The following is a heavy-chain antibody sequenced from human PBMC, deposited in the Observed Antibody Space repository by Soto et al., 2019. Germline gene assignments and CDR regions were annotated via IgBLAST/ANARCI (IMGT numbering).Heavy chain of an antibody. D-gene: IGHD6-13*01. V-gene: IGHV2-5*02. CDR1: GFSLSTSGVG. J-gene: IGHJ4*02. Sequence: QITLKESGPTLVKPTQTLTLTCTFSGFSLSTSGVGVGWIRQPPGKALEWLALIYWDDDKRYSPSLKSRLTXTXXTSKNQVVLTMTNMDPGDRAICYGAHSSRWINFDYGGRGSLVTVYS. CDR2: IYWDDDK. CDR3: AHSSRWINFDY.